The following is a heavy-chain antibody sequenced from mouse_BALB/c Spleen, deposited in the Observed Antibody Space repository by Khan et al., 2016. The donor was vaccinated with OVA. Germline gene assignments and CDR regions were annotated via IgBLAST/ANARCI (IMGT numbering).Heavy chain of an antibody. V-gene: IGHV1-7*01. Sequence: QVQLQQSGAELAKPGASVKMSCKASGYTFTSYWMHWVKQRPGQGLEWIGYINPSTGYTEYNQKFKDKATLTADKSSSTAYMQLSSLTSEDSAVYYCARYDSYAMDYWGQGTSVTVSS. CDR3: ARYDSYAMDY. CDR1: GYTFTSYW. J-gene: IGHJ4*01. CDR2: INPSTGYT.